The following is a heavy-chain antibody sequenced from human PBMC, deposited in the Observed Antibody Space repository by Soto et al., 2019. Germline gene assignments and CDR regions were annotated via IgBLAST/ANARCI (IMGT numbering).Heavy chain of an antibody. J-gene: IGHJ4*02. CDR2: IIPIFGTA. D-gene: IGHD3-22*01. CDR3: ASLKEGYYYDSSGYYL. V-gene: IGHV1-69*13. Sequence: SVKVSCKASGGTFSSYAISWVRQAPGQGLEWMGGIIPIFGTANCAQKFQGRVTITADESTSTAYMELSSLRSEDTAVYYCASLKEGYYYDSSGYYLWGQGTLVTVS. CDR1: GGTFSSYA.